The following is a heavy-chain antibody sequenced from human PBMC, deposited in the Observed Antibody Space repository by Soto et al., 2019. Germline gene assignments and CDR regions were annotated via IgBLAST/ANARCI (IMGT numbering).Heavy chain of an antibody. CDR3: ARVSSGRQYYGMDV. D-gene: IGHD3-22*01. CDR2: ITTTSSTM. J-gene: IGHJ6*02. CDR1: GFIFSDYS. V-gene: IGHV3-48*02. Sequence: GGSLRLSCTPSGFIFSDYSMTWVRQAPGKGLEWISYITTTSSTMYYADSAKGRFTISRDNAKNSLYLQMNSLRDEDTAVYYCARVSSGRQYYGMDVWGQGTTVTVSS.